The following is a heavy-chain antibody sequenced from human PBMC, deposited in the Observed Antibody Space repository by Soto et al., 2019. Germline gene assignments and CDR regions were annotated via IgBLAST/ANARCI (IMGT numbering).Heavy chain of an antibody. V-gene: IGHV1-3*01. D-gene: IGHD1-1*01. CDR3: ARGKGMEENYFYYGLDI. CDR2: LNGGTGQT. CDR1: GYTFSTYA. J-gene: IGHJ6*04. Sequence: QVQVVQSGAEVKKPGASVKVSCKASGYTFSTYAMHRVRQAPGQSLEWMGWLNGGTGQTRYSQKFQDRVIITRDTSASTGYMELSSLTSEDTAVYYCARGKGMEENYFYYGLDIWGKGTTVTVSS.